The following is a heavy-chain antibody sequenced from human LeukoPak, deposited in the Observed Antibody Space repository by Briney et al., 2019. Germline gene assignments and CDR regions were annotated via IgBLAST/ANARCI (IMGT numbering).Heavy chain of an antibody. J-gene: IGHJ4*02. CDR1: GYTFTGYY. V-gene: IGHV1-2*02. Sequence: GASVKVSCKTSGYTFTGYYMHWVRQAPGQGLEWMGWINPDSGGTDYAQKFQGRVTMTRDTSISTAYMELSRPTSDDTAVYYCARDSGYCSPTGGYYFDHWGQGTLVTVSS. CDR3: ARDSGYCSPTGGYYFDH. CDR2: INPDSGGT. D-gene: IGHD2-2*01.